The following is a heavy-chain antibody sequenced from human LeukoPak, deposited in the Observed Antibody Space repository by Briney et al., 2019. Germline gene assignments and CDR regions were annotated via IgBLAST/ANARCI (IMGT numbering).Heavy chain of an antibody. CDR1: GYTFTSNY. Sequence: ASVKVSCKAFGYTFTSNYMHWVRQAPGQGPEWMGVISPSGGSTTYAQKFQGRVTLTRDMSTSTDYLELSSLRSEDTAVYYCARDRVYSYGYNYYYYMDVWGKGTTVTVSS. CDR2: ISPSGGST. CDR3: ARDRVYSYGYNYYYYMDV. V-gene: IGHV1-46*01. D-gene: IGHD5-18*01. J-gene: IGHJ6*03.